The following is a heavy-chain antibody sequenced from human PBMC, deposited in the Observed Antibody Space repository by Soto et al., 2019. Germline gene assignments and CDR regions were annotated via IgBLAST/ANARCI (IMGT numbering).Heavy chain of an antibody. J-gene: IGHJ3*02. CDR3: ARGSCGGDCYSGSDAFDI. Sequence: QVQLVQSGAEVKQPGSSVKVSCKASGGTFSSYAISWVRQAPGQGLEWMGGIIPLFGTANYAQKFQGRVTITADESTSTAYMELSSLRSEDTAVYYCARGSCGGDCYSGSDAFDIWGQGTMVTVS. CDR1: GGTFSSYA. CDR2: IIPLFGTA. D-gene: IGHD2-21*02. V-gene: IGHV1-69*01.